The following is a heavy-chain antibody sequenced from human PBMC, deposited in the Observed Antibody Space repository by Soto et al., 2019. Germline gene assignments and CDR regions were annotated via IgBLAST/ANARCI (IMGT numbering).Heavy chain of an antibody. CDR1: GYTFTSYY. V-gene: IGHV1-46*01. CDR2: INPSGGST. J-gene: IGHJ4*02. Sequence: QVQLVQSGAEVKKPGASVKVSCKASGYTFTSYYMHWVRQAPGQGLEWMGLINPSGGSTSYAQKFQVRVTMTRDTSTSTVYMELSSLRSEDTAVYYCASGTAPALGLFDYWGQGTLVTVSS. D-gene: IGHD2-2*01. CDR3: ASGTAPALGLFDY.